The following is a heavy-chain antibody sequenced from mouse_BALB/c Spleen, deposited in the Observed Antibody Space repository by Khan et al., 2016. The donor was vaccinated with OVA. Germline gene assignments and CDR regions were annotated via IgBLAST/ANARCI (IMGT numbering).Heavy chain of an antibody. CDR3: ARTGYYYVDY. D-gene: IGHD2-3*01. CDR2: INSGSTYI. V-gene: IGHV5-17*02. J-gene: IGHJ2*01. Sequence: EVELVESGGGLVQTGGSRKLSCAVSGFTFSGFGMHRVSQASEKGQEWVAYINSGSTYIYYADTVKGRFTISRDNTKHTLSLQRTSLRSADTAMYYCARTGYYYVDYWGQGTTLTVSS. CDR1: GFTFSGFG.